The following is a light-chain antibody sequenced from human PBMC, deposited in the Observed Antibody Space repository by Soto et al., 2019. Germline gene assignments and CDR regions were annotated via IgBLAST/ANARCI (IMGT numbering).Light chain of an antibody. CDR3: QQYDNSLT. CDR2: DVS. J-gene: IGKJ5*01. V-gene: IGKV3-20*01. CDR1: QRVTSKY. Sequence: IVLTQSPGTLSLSPGQRATLSCRASQRVTSKYLAWFQHKPGQAPRRLLYDVSTRATGFPDRFSGSGSGTDFTLTISRLEPEDFAVYYCQQYDNSLTFGQGTRLEIK.